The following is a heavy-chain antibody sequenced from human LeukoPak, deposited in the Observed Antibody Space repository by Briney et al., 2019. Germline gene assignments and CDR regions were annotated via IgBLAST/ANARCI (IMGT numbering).Heavy chain of an antibody. V-gene: IGHV3-7*01. J-gene: IGHJ4*02. D-gene: IGHD5-18*01. Sequence: GGSLRLSCAASGFTFSSYWMSWVRQAPGKGLEWVANIKLDGSENYYVDSVRGRFTISRDNAKKTLFLQMSSLRVEDTAVYYCARDAEGRRYSPQDYWGQGSLVTVSS. CDR1: GFTFSSYW. CDR2: IKLDGSEN. CDR3: ARDAEGRRYSPQDY.